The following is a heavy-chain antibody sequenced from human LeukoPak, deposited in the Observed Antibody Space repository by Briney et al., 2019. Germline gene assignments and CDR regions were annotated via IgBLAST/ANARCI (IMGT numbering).Heavy chain of an antibody. V-gene: IGHV4-4*07. D-gene: IGHD3-10*01. J-gene: IGHJ5*02. CDR2: MYSSGS. CDR1: GGSISSYY. CDR3: ARDSGTTGEVKFGP. Sequence: SETLSLTCTVSGGSISSYYLSWIRQTAGKGLGWIGRMYSSGSNYNPSLKSRVTMSIDTSTNQLSLKLSSVTAADTAVYYCARDSGTTGEVKFGPWGQGTLVTVSS.